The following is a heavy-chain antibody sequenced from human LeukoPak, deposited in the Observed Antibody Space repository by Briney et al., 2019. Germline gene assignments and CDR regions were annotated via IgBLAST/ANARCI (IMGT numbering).Heavy chain of an antibody. V-gene: IGHV3-23*01. J-gene: IGHJ4*02. CDR2: ISGGGDIT. CDR1: GFTFSSYA. CDR3: TKFDAPSSRKNY. Sequence: GGSLRLSCAASGFTFSSYAMTWVRQAPGKGLEWVSAISGGGDITSYADSVKGRFTISRDNSKNTLYLQMNSLRAEDTAVYYCTKFDAPSSRKNYWGQGTLVTVSS.